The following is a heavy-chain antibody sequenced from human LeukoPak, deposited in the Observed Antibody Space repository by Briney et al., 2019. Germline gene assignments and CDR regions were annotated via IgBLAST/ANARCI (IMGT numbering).Heavy chain of an antibody. CDR1: GYSISSGYY. J-gene: IGHJ3*02. CDR3: ARGPRYYDFWSGYFRAFDI. V-gene: IGHV4-38-2*02. CDR2: IYHSGST. Sequence: SETLSLTCTVSGYSISSGYYWGWIRQPPGKGLEWIGSIYHSGSTYYNPSLKSRVTISVDTSKNQFSLKLSSVTAADTAVYYCARGPRYYDFWSGYFRAFDIWGQGTMVTVSS. D-gene: IGHD3-3*01.